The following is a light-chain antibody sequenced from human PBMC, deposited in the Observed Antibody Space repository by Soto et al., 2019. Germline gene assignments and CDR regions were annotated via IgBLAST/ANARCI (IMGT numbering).Light chain of an antibody. J-gene: IGKJ1*01. CDR3: QQYKNGWT. V-gene: IGKV3-15*01. Sequence: IMMTQSPATLSVSLGERATISCRASQSLGGSLAWYQQKPGQAPRLLIYGASTRVTGIPARFSGSGSGTEFTLTISSLHAEDVAVYYCQQYKNGWTFGQGTKVDIK. CDR1: QSLGGS. CDR2: GAS.